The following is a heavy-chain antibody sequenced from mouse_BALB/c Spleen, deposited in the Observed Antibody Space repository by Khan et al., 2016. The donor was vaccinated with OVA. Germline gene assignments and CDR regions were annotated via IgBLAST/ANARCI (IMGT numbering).Heavy chain of an antibody. CDR1: GYSFTSYF. J-gene: IGHJ3*01. D-gene: IGHD2-2*01. Sequence: EVQLQQSGPELMKPGASVKISCKASGYSFTSYFIHWVKQSHGQSLEWIGYFDPFNGGTSYNQKFKGKATLTVDKSSSTAYMHLSSLTSEDSAVYYCTSHGYVAWFAYWGQGTLVTVSA. CDR3: TSHGYVAWFAY. CDR2: FDPFNGGT. V-gene: IGHV1S135*01.